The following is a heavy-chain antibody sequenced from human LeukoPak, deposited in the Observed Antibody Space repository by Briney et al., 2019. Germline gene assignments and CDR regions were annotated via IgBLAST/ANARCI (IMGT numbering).Heavy chain of an antibody. V-gene: IGHV3-23*01. CDR1: GFTFGDFP. CDR2: VSGSGSST. J-gene: IGHJ4*02. CDR3: AKDQGYYGSGTYVDY. D-gene: IGHD3-10*01. Sequence: EGSLRLSCAASGFTFGDFPMTWVRQAPGKGLEWVSSVSGSGSSTYYADSVKGRLTISRDDSKNTLYLQMNTLRAEDTAIYFCAKDQGYYGSGTYVDYWGQGTLIIVSS.